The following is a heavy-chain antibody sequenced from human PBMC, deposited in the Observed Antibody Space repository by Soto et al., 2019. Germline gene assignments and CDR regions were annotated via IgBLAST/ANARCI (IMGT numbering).Heavy chain of an antibody. J-gene: IGHJ4*02. CDR3: ASYLRSRG. Sequence: ASVKVSCKVSGYTLTGYYMHWVRQAPGQGLEWMGWINPKTGATKYAQNFRGRVTMTRDTSINTAYMELSSLRSDDTAVYYCASYLRSRGWRQGTLVTVS. CDR1: GYTLTGYY. CDR2: INPKTGAT. V-gene: IGHV1-2*02. D-gene: IGHD3-10*01.